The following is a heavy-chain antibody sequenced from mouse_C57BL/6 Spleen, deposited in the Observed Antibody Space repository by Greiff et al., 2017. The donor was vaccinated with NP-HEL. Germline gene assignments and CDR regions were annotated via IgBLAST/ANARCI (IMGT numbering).Heavy chain of an antibody. J-gene: IGHJ3*01. CDR3: TRDGGYFFAY. Sequence: EVKLMESGEGLVKPGGSLKLSCAASGFTFSSYAMSWVRQTPEKRLEWVAYISSGGDYIYYADTVKGRFTISRDNARNTLYLQMSSLKSEDTAMYYCTRDGGYFFAYGGQGTLVTVSA. D-gene: IGHD2-3*01. CDR2: ISSGGDYI. CDR1: GFTFSSYA. V-gene: IGHV5-9-1*02.